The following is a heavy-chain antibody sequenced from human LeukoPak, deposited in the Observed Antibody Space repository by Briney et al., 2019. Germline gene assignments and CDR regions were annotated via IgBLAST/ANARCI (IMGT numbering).Heavy chain of an antibody. CDR2: FDPEDGET. CDR3: ATNRGY. V-gene: IGHV1-24*01. J-gene: IGHJ4*02. Sequence: ASVKVSFKGSGYTLTELSMHWVRQAPGKGLEWLGGFDPEDGETIYAQKFQGRVTMTEDTSTDTAYMYLNSLRSEDTAVYFCATNRGYWGQGTLVTVSS. CDR1: GYTLTELS.